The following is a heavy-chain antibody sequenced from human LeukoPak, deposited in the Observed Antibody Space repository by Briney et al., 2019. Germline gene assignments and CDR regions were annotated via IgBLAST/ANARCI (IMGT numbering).Heavy chain of an antibody. CDR1: GYTLTELS. CDR3: ATIPLRVVTATFDY. J-gene: IGHJ4*02. Sequence: GASVKVSCKVSGYTLTELSMHWVRQAPGKGLEWMGGFDPEDGETIYAQKFQGRVTMTEDTSTDTAYMELGSLRSEDTAVYYCATIPLRVVTATFDYWGQGALVTVSS. D-gene: IGHD2-21*02. V-gene: IGHV1-24*01. CDR2: FDPEDGET.